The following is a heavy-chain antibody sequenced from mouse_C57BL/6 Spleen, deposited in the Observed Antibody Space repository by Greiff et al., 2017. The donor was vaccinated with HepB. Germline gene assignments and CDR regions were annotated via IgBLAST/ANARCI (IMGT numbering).Heavy chain of an antibody. Sequence: EVMLVESGGGLVKPGGSLKLSCAASGFTFSSYAMSWVRQTPEKRLEWVATISDGGSYTYYPDNVKGRFTISRDNAKNNLYLQMSHLKSEDTAMYYCARDRGHYYGSSYEGVYYFDYWGQGTTLTVSS. CDR1: GFTFSSYA. CDR3: ARDRGHYYGSSYEGVYYFDY. D-gene: IGHD1-1*01. CDR2: ISDGGSYT. J-gene: IGHJ2*01. V-gene: IGHV5-4*01.